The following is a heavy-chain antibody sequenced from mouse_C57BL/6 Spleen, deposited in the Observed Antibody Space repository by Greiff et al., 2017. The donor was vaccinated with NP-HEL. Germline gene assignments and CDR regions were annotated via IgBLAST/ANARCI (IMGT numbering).Heavy chain of an antibody. D-gene: IGHD2-10*02. CDR2: ISGGGGNT. CDR1: GFTFSSYT. V-gene: IGHV5-9*01. CDR3: ARSLYGSYYFDY. Sequence: VQLKESGGGLVKPGGSLKLSCAASGFTFSSYTMSWVRQTPEKRLEWVATISGGGGNTYYPDSVKGRFTISRDNAKNTLYLQMSSLRSEDTALYYCARSLYGSYYFDYWGQGTTLTVSS. J-gene: IGHJ2*01.